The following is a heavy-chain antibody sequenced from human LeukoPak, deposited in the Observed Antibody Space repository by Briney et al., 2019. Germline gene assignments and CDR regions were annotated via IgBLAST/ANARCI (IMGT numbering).Heavy chain of an antibody. CDR1: GYTFTSYD. J-gene: IGHJ3*02. CDR3: ATPGRWLQCLPDAFDI. Sequence: ASVTVSCKASGYTFTSYDINWVRQAPGQGLEWMGWMNPNSGNTGYAQKFQGRVTITRNTSISTAYIELSSLRSEDTAVYYCATPGRWLQCLPDAFDIWGQGTMVTVSS. D-gene: IGHD5-12*01. V-gene: IGHV1-8*01. CDR2: MNPNSGNT.